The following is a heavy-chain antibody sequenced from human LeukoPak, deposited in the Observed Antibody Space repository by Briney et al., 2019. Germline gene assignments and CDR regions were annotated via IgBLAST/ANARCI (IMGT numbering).Heavy chain of an antibody. CDR3: ARGPQGSGGSFRN. CDR1: GFTFSIYS. Sequence: GGSLGLSCAASGFTFSIYSMNWVRQAPGKGLEWVSYISSSSSTIYYADSVKGRFTISRDDAKNSLYLQMNSLKDEDTGVYYCARGPQGSGGSFRNWGQGTLVTVSS. D-gene: IGHD3-10*01. V-gene: IGHV3-48*02. CDR2: ISSSSSTI. J-gene: IGHJ4*02.